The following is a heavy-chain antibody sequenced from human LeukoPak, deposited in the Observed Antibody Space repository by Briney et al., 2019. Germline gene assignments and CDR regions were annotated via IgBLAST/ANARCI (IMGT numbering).Heavy chain of an antibody. CDR2: IYYSGST. D-gene: IGHD6-13*01. CDR1: GGSMSSYY. CDR3: ARHPRFGRIAAVDY. Sequence: PSETLSLTCTVSGGSMSSYYWTWIRQPPGKGLEWIGYIYYSGSTNYNPSLKSRVTISVDTSKNQFSLKLSPVTAADTAVYYCARHPRFGRIAAVDYWGQGTLVTVSS. V-gene: IGHV4-59*08. J-gene: IGHJ4*02.